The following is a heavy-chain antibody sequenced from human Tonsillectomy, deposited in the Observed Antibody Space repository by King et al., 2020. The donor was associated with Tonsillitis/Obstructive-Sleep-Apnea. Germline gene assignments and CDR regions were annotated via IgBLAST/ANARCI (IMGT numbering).Heavy chain of an antibody. D-gene: IGHD3-10*01. CDR2: INHSGST. Sequence: VQPQQWGAGLLKPSETLSLTCAVYGGSFSGYYWSWIRQPPGKGLEWIGEINHSGSTNYNPSLKSRVTISVDTSKNQFSLKLSSVTAADTAVYYCARGLEYYYGSGSSRPLDYWGQGTLVTVSS. CDR3: ARGLEYYYGSGSSRPLDY. V-gene: IGHV4-34*01. J-gene: IGHJ4*02. CDR1: GGSFSGYY.